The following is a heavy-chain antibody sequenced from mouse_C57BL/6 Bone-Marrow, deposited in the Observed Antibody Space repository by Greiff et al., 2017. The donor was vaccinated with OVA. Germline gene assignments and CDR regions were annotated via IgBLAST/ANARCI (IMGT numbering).Heavy chain of an antibody. D-gene: IGHD1-1*01. Sequence: EVQLQQSGPELVKPGASVKMSCTASGYTFTGYNMHWVKQSHGKSLEWIGYINPNNGGTSYNQKFKGKGTLTVNKSSSTAYMELRRRTSEDAAVDYCAACRTTVVGFDYWGQGTTLTVSA. CDR2: INPNNGGT. CDR3: AACRTTVVGFDY. J-gene: IGHJ2*01. CDR1: GYTFTGYN. V-gene: IGHV1-22*01.